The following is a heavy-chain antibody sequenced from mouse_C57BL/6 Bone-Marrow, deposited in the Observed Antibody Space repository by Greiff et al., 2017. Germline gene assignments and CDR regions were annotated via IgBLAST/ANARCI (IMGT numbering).Heavy chain of an antibody. CDR2: IWSGGST. CDR1: GFSLTSYG. D-gene: IGHD3-2*02. Sequence: QVQLQQSGPGLVQPSQSLSISCTVSGFSLTSYGVHWVRQSPGKGLEWLGVIWSGGSTDNNAAFISSRSISKENSKSQVFFKMNSLQADDTAIYYCARIGWDYFDYWGQGTTLTVSS. CDR3: ARIGWDYFDY. J-gene: IGHJ2*01. V-gene: IGHV2-2*01.